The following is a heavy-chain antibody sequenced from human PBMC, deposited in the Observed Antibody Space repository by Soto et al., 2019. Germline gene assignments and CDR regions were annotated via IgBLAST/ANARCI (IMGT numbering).Heavy chain of an antibody. CDR1: GVSITTTGYS. D-gene: IGHD4-17*01. V-gene: IGHV4-30-2*01. Sequence: SETLSLTCAVSGVSITTTGYSWSWIRQPPGKGLEWIGYIYPSGTIFYNPSLKSRVTISVDTSKNHFSLKLNSVTAADTAVYYCARNLGTVVYYFDYWGQGTLVTVSS. CDR3: ARNLGTVVYYFDY. CDR2: IYPSGTI. J-gene: IGHJ4*02.